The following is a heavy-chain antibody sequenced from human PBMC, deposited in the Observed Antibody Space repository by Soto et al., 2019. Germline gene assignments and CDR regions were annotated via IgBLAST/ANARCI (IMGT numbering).Heavy chain of an antibody. V-gene: IGHV1-3*01. CDR2: INAGNGNT. J-gene: IGHJ6*02. CDR1: GYTFTSYA. D-gene: IGHD3-10*01. Sequence: ASVKVSCKASGYTFTSYAMHWVRQAPGQRLEWMGWINAGNGNTKYSQKFQGRVTITRDTSASTAYMELSSLRSEDTAVYYCARDVTMVRGAEYYYYYGMDVWGQ. CDR3: ARDVTMVRGAEYYYYYGMDV.